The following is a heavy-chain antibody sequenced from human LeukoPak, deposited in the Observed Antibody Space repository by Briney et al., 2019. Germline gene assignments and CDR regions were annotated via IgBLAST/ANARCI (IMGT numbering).Heavy chain of an antibody. J-gene: IGHJ6*02. CDR1: GFTFSSYN. Sequence: PRGSLRLSCAASGFTFSSYNVNWVRQSPGKGLEWVSAITRSSSDISYADSVRGRFTISRDNVKNAVYLQMDSLRPDDTAVYYCAREFDTSGFIEYNFYAMDVWGQGTTVTVSS. D-gene: IGHD5-12*01. CDR2: ITRSSSDI. CDR3: AREFDTSGFIEYNFYAMDV. V-gene: IGHV3-21*06.